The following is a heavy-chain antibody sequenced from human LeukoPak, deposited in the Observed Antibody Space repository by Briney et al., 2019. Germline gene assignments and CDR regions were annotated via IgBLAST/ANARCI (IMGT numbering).Heavy chain of an antibody. CDR2: ISSSSSYI. J-gene: IGHJ4*02. Sequence: GGSLRLSCAASGFTFSSYSMNWVRQAPGKGLEWVSSISSSSSYIYYANSVKGRFTISRDNAKNSLYLQMNSLRAEDTAVYYCARVDLLYYGSGSYQGYYFDYWGQGTLVTVSS. CDR1: GFTFSSYS. D-gene: IGHD3-10*01. CDR3: ARVDLLYYGSGSYQGYYFDY. V-gene: IGHV3-21*01.